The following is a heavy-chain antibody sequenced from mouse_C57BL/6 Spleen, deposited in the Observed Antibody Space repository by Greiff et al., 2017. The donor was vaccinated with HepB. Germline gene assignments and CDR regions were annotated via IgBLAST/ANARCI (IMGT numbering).Heavy chain of an antibody. D-gene: IGHD2-5*01. CDR1: GYTFTDYY. CDR2: INPNNGGT. CDR3: ARNYYSNYGGVDY. J-gene: IGHJ2*01. Sequence: EVQRVESGPELVKPGASVKISCKASGYTFTDYYMNWVKQSHGKSLEWIGDINPNNGGTSYNQKFKGKATLTVDKSSSTAYMELRSLTSEDSAVYYCARNYYSNYGGVDYWGQGTTLTVSS. V-gene: IGHV1-26*01.